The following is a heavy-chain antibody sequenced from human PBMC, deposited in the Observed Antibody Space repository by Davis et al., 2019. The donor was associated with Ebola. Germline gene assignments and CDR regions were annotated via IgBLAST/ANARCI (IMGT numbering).Heavy chain of an antibody. CDR1: GFTFSSYA. D-gene: IGHD6-19*01. V-gene: IGHV3-23*01. CDR3: AREQWLVHYFDF. J-gene: IGHJ4*02. CDR2: ISGSGGST. Sequence: PGGSLRLSCAASGFTFSSYAMNWVRQAPGKGLEWVSGISGSGGSTYYADSVKGRFTISRDNSKNTLYLQMNSLRVEDTAIYYCAREQWLVHYFDFWGQGTLVTVSS.